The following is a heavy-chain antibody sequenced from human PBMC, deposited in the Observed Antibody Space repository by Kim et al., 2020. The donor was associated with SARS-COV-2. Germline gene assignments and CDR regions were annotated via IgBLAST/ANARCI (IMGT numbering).Heavy chain of an antibody. V-gene: IGHV3-30*02. CDR3: AKDLGLLYYYGMDV. J-gene: IGHJ6*02. Sequence: ESVKGRFTTSRDNSKNTLYLQMNSMRAEDTAVYYCAKDLGLLYYYGMDVSGQGTTVTVSS. D-gene: IGHD3-16*01.